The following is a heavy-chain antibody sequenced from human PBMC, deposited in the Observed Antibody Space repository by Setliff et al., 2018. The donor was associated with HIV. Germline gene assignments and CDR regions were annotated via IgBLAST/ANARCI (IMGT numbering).Heavy chain of an antibody. CDR1: GDSISSRAHY. CDR3: ARSPAAEVY. D-gene: IGHD6-13*01. V-gene: IGHV4-30-4*08. CDR2: IYNSGTT. J-gene: IGHJ4*02. Sequence: SETLSLTCTVSGDSISSRAHYWNWIRQLPGKGLEWIGYIYNSGTTYYNPSLKSRVTISVNTSKNQISLKMTSVTAADTAVYFCARSPAAEVYWGQGTLVTVS.